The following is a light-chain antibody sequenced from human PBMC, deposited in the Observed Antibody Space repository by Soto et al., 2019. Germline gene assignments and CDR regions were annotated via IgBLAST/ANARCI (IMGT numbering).Light chain of an antibody. CDR3: QSFASSLSVV. Sequence: QSVLTQPPSVSGAPGQRVTISCTGSSSNIGAGYDVHWYQQLPGTAPKLLIYGNSNRPSGVPDRFSGSKSGTSASLAITGLQAEDEADSSCQSFASSLSVVFGGGTKLTVL. V-gene: IGLV1-40*01. CDR1: SSNIGAGYD. J-gene: IGLJ2*01. CDR2: GNS.